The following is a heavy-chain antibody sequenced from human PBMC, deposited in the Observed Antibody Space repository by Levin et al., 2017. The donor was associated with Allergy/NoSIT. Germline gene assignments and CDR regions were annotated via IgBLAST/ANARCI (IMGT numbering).Heavy chain of an antibody. CDR1: GFTFNDHY. CDR2: IRDKPNSYTT. V-gene: IGHV3-72*01. D-gene: IGHD1-26*01. Sequence: GGSLRLSCAASGFTFNDHYMDWVRQAPGKGLEWVGRIRDKPNSYTTEYAASVKGRFTISRDDSKNSLFLHMNSLKSEDTAVYYCTRANVGRFLDYWGQGTLVTVSS. J-gene: IGHJ4*02. CDR3: TRANVGRFLDY.